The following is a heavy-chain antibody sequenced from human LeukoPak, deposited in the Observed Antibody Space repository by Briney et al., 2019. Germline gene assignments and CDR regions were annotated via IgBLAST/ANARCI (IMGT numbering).Heavy chain of an antibody. D-gene: IGHD2-15*01. CDR3: AKDSRYCSGGSCNNWFDP. V-gene: IGHV3-23*01. CDR1: GFTFSSYA. CDR2: ISGSGGST. Sequence: GGSLRLSCAASGFTFSSYAMSWVRQAPGKGLEWVSAISGSGGSTYYADSVKGQFTISRDNSKNTLYLQMNSLRAEDTAVYYCAKDSRYCSGGSCNNWFDPWGRGTLVTVSS. J-gene: IGHJ5*02.